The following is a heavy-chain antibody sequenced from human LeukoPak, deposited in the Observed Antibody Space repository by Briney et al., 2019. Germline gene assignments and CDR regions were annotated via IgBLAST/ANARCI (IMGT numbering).Heavy chain of an antibody. CDR2: INPTGGST. V-gene: IGHV1-46*01. J-gene: IGHJ4*02. D-gene: IGHD5-12*01. CDR3: ARELGGYDLNY. Sequence: ASVKVSCKASGYTFTSYYMHWVRQAPGQGLEWMGLINPTGGSTGYAQKFQGRVTMTRDMSTSTDYMELSSLRSEDTAVYYCARELGGYDLNYWGQGTLVTVSS. CDR1: GYTFTSYY.